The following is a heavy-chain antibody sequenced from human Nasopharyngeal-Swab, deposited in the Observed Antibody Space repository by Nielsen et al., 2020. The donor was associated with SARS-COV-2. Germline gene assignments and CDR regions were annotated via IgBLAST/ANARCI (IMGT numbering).Heavy chain of an antibody. D-gene: IGHD3-16*02. Sequence: WIRQPPGKGLEWVSAISGSGGSTYYADSVKGRFTISRDNSKNTLYLQMNSLRAEDTAVYYCAKGRNDYIWGSYRLTFDYWGQGTLVTVSS. CDR2: ISGSGGST. CDR3: AKGRNDYIWGSYRLTFDY. V-gene: IGHV3-23*01. J-gene: IGHJ4*02.